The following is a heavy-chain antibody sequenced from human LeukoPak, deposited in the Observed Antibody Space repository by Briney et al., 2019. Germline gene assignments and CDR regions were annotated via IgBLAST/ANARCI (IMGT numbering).Heavy chain of an antibody. CDR3: ARSIIVVVPDALYGMDV. J-gene: IGHJ6*02. CDR1: GGTFSSYA. CDR2: IIPIFGTV. V-gene: IGHV1-69*13. Sequence: ASVKVSCKASGGTFSSYAISWVRQAPGQGLEWMGGIIPIFGTVNYAQKFQGRVTITADESTSTAYMELSSLRSDDTAVYYCARSIIVVVPDALYGMDVWGQGTTVTVSS. D-gene: IGHD2-2*01.